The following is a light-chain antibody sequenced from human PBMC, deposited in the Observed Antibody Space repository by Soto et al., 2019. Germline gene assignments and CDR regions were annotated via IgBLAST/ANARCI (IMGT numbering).Light chain of an antibody. Sequence: DVQMTQSPSLLSASVGDSLTLTCRASQTVTSHLNWYQQKPGKAPKLLIYAASTLQSGVPSRFSGSGSGTEFTLTIISLPPEDFATYYCQQSYRFPKTFGRGTKVEVK. CDR1: QTVTSH. J-gene: IGKJ1*01. CDR2: AAS. V-gene: IGKV1-39*01. CDR3: QQSYRFPKT.